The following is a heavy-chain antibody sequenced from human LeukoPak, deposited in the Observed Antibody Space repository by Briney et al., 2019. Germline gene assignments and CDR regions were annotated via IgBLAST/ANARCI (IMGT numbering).Heavy chain of an antibody. Sequence: AASVKVSFKASGGTFSSYAISWVRQAPGQGLEWMGRIIPILGIANYAQKFQGRVTITADKSTSTAYMELSSLRSEDTAVYYCARGSSSPPTYYYYGMDVWGQGTTVTVSS. V-gene: IGHV1-69*04. CDR2: IIPILGIA. D-gene: IGHD6-6*01. CDR1: GGTFSSYA. CDR3: ARGSSSPPTYYYYGMDV. J-gene: IGHJ6*02.